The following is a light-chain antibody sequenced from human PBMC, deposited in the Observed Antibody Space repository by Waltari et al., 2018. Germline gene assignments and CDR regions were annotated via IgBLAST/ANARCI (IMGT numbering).Light chain of an antibody. J-gene: IGLJ2*01. V-gene: IGLV2-23*02. CDR1: SSNVGGYTL. CDR2: DVN. CDR3: CSYAGDSTLI. Sequence: QAALTQPASVSGSPGPSITIPCTGTSSNVGGYTLVSWYQQHPGKAPQLIIYDVNKRPSGISHRFSGSKSGNTASLTISGLQADDESDYYCCSYAGDSTLIFGGGAK.